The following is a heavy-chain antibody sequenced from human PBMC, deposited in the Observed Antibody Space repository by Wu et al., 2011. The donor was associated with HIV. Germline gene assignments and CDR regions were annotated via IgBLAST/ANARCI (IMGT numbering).Heavy chain of an antibody. V-gene: IGHV1-69*14. Sequence: QVQLVQSGAEVKKPGSSLKVSCKASGGSFSSYAISWVRQAPGQGLEWMGIFIPMFATTYYAPKFQGGVRITADKSTSTVYMELSSLRSDDTAVYYCARNGYCIINRCYDGVIDYWGQGTLVTVSS. CDR2: FIPMFATT. CDR3: ARNGYCIINRCYDGVIDY. D-gene: IGHD2-2*03. J-gene: IGHJ4*02. CDR1: GGSFSSYA.